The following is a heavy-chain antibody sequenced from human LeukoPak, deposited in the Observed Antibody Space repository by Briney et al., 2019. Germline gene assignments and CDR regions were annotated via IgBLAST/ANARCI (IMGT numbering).Heavy chain of an antibody. CDR2: ISYDGSNK. CDR1: GFTFSSYG. CDR3: AKTYSSGWYVDYYMDV. Sequence: PGGSLRLSCAASGFTFSSYGMHWVRQAPGKGLEWVAVISYDGSNKYYADSVKGRFTISRDNSKNTLYLQMNSLRAEDTAVYYCAKTYSSGWYVDYYMDVWGKGTTVTVSS. D-gene: IGHD6-19*01. V-gene: IGHV3-30*18. J-gene: IGHJ6*03.